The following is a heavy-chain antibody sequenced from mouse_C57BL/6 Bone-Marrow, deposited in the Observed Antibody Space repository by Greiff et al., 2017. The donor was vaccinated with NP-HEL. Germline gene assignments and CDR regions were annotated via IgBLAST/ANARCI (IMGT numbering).Heavy chain of an antibody. CDR1: GYTFPNYW. Sequence: QVQLQQSGAELVRPGTSVKMSCKASGYTFPNYWIGWAKQRPGHGLEWIGDIYPGGGYTNYNEKFKGKATLTADKSSSTAYMEFSRLTSEDSAIYYCARWRSWDWYFDVWGTGTTVTVSS. V-gene: IGHV1-63*01. CDR3: ARWRSWDWYFDV. D-gene: IGHD4-1*01. CDR2: IYPGGGYT. J-gene: IGHJ1*03.